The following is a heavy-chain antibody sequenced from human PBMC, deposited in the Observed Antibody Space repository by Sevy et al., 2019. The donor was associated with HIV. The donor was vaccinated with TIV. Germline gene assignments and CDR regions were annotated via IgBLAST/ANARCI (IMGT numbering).Heavy chain of an antibody. V-gene: IGHV3-15*01. CDR3: RFGGLFSVFGSIYTFDP. J-gene: IGHJ5*02. D-gene: IGHD3-10*01. Sequence: GGSLRLSCAASGFTFSNAWMSWVRQAPGKGLEWVGRIKSKTDGGTTENAEPVKGKFTISRVNSKNTLYLEMNSLKTECTAVYYCRFGGLFSVFGSIYTFDPWGQGTLVTVSS. CDR2: IKSKTDGGTT. CDR1: GFTFSNAW.